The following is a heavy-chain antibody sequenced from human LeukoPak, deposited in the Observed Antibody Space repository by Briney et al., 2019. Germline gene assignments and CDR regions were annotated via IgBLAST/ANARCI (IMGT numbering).Heavy chain of an antibody. V-gene: IGHV3-48*03. CDR2: ISSSGSTI. Sequence: GGSLRLSCAASGFTFSSYEMNWVRQAPGKGLEWVSYISSSGSTIYYADSVKGRFTISRDNAKNSLYLQMNSLRAEATAVYYCARERGPKYYYYGMDVWGQGTTVTVSS. D-gene: IGHD3-10*01. CDR1: GFTFSSYE. J-gene: IGHJ6*02. CDR3: ARERGPKYYYYGMDV.